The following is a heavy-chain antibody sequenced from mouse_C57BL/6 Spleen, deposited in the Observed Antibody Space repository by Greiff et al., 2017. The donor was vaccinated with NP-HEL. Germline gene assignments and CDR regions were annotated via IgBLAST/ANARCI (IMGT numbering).Heavy chain of an antibody. J-gene: IGHJ2*01. CDR2: IDPETGGT. D-gene: IGHD2-1*01. CDR3: TRDYYGNPYYFDY. V-gene: IGHV1-15*01. Sequence: VQLHQSGAELVRPGASVTLSCKASGYTFTDYEMHWVKQTPVHGLEWIGAIDPETGGTAYNQKFKGKAILTADKSSSTAYMELRSLTSEDSAVYYCTRDYYGNPYYFDYWGQGTTLTVSS. CDR1: GYTFTDYE.